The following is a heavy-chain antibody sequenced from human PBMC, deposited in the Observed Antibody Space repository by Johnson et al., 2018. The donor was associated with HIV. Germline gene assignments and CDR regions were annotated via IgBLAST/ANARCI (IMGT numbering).Heavy chain of an antibody. V-gene: IGHV3-23*04. Sequence: VQLVESGGGLVQPGGSLRLSCAASGFTFSSYAMSWVRQAPGKGLEWVSGISGGGGSTYYADSVKGRFTISRDNSTNTLYRQMNSLRAEDTAVYYCARDTAMVHDAFDIWGQGTMVTVSS. CDR2: ISGGGGST. CDR3: ARDTAMVHDAFDI. D-gene: IGHD5-18*01. J-gene: IGHJ3*02. CDR1: GFTFSSYA.